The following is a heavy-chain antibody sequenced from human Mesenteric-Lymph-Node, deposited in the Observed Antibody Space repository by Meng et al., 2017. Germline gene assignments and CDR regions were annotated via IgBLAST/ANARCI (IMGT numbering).Heavy chain of an antibody. D-gene: IGHD4-17*01. CDR2: ISVSGGRT. CDR1: GFTFDTYA. J-gene: IGHJ3*01. V-gene: IGHV3-23*01. Sequence: GESLKISCAASGFTFDTYAMSWVRQAPGKGLEWVSLISVSGGRTYYADSVKGRFTISRDNSKNLLYLQTNSLRAEDTAIYYCAKKHDYGDAFDVWGQGTMVTVSS. CDR3: AKKHDYGDAFDV.